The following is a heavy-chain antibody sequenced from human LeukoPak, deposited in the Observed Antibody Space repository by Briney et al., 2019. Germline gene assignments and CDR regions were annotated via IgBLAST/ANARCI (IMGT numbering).Heavy chain of an antibody. Sequence: GGSLRLSCAASGFTFSGYAMSWVRQAPGKGLEWVSALSGSGASTYYADSVKGRFTISRDNSKNTLYLQMNSLRAEDTAVYYCAMELRDAFDIWGQGTMVTVSS. V-gene: IGHV3-23*01. J-gene: IGHJ3*02. CDR3: AMELRDAFDI. CDR2: LSGSGAST. D-gene: IGHD1-26*01. CDR1: GFTFSGYA.